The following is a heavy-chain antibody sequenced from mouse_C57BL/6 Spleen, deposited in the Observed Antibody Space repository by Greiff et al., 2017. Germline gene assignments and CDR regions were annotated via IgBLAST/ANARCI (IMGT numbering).Heavy chain of an antibody. J-gene: IGHJ1*03. CDR3: TREGVATYFDV. CDR2: ISSGGDYI. V-gene: IGHV5-9-1*02. Sequence: DVHLVESGEGLVKPGGSLKLSCAASGFTFSSYAMSWVRQTPEKRLEWVAYISSGGDYIYYADTVKGRFTISRDNARNTLYLQMSSLKSEDTAMYCRTREGVATYFDVWGTRTTVTVAS. D-gene: IGHD1-1*01. CDR1: GFTFSSYA.